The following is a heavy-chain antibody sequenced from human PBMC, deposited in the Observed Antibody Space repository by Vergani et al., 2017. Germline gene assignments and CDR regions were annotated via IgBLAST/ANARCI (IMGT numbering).Heavy chain of an antibody. J-gene: IGHJ4*02. D-gene: IGHD2-2*01. CDR2: IIPIFGTA. Sequence: QVQLVQSGAEVKKPGSSVKVSCKASGGTFSSYAISWVRQAPGQGLEWMGGIIPIFGTANYAQKFQGRVTITADESTSTAYIELSSLRSEDTAVYYCARALDLGYCSSTSCPYIGGYFDYWGQGTLVTVSS. CDR1: GGTFSSYA. CDR3: ARALDLGYCSSTSCPYIGGYFDY. V-gene: IGHV1-69*12.